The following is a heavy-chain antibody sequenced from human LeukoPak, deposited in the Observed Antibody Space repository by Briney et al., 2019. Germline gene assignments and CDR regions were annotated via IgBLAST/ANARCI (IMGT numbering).Heavy chain of an antibody. CDR2: IYSGGST. J-gene: IGHJ5*02. V-gene: IGHV3-66*01. D-gene: IGHD5/OR15-5a*01. CDR1: GFTVSSNY. Sequence: GGSLRLSCAASGFTVSSNYMSWVRQAPGKGLEWVSVIYSGGSTYYADSVRGRFIVSRDNSKNTLYLQMNSLRAEDTAVYYCARDSPPYGVPQAANRNWFDPWGQGTLVTVSS. CDR3: ARDSPPYGVPQAANRNWFDP.